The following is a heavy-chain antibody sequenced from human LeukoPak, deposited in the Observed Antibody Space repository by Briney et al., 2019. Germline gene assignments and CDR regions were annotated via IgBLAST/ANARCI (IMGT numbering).Heavy chain of an antibody. CDR3: ARESCSGGSCYYDIFDY. V-gene: IGHV4-34*01. J-gene: IGHJ4*02. D-gene: IGHD2-15*01. CDR2: INHSGST. Sequence: PSETLSLTRAVYGGSFRGYYWSWIRQPPGKGLEWIGEINHSGSTNYNPSLKSRVTISVDTSKNQFSLKLGSVTAADTAVYYCARESCSGGSCYYDIFDYWGQGTLVTVSS. CDR1: GGSFRGYY.